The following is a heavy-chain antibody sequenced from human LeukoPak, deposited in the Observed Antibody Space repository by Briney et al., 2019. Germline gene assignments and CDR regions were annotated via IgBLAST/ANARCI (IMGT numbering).Heavy chain of an antibody. V-gene: IGHV3-30-3*01. Sequence: PGRSLRLSCAASGFTFSSYAMHWVRQAPGKGLEWVAVISYDGSNKYYADSVKGRFTISRDNSKNTLYLQMNSLRAEDTAVYYCASPYGGNSRGNILDAFDIWGQGTMVTVSS. CDR1: GFTFSSYA. J-gene: IGHJ3*02. CDR3: ASPYGGNSRGNILDAFDI. CDR2: ISYDGSNK. D-gene: IGHD4-23*01.